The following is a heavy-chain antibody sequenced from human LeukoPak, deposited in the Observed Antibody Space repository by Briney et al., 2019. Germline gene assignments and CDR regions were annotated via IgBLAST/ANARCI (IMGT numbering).Heavy chain of an antibody. CDR3: ARHPALGYFDY. D-gene: IGHD7-27*01. CDR1: GYSISSGYY. J-gene: IGHJ4*02. Sequence: PSETLSLTCAVSGYSISSGYYWGWIRQPPRKGLEWIGSIYHSGSTYYNPSLKSRVTISVDTSKNQFSLKLSSVTAADTAVYYCARHPALGYFDYWGQGTLVTVSS. V-gene: IGHV4-38-2*01. CDR2: IYHSGST.